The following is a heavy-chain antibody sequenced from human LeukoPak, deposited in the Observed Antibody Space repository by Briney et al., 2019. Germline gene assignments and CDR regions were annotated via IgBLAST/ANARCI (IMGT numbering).Heavy chain of an antibody. Sequence: GESLKISCKGSGYSFTSYWIGWVRQVPGKGLEWMGIIYPGDSDTRYSPSFQGQVTISADKSISTAYLQWSSLKASDTAMYYCARSLGLRLGELSPPYYFDYWGQGTLVTVSS. CDR3: ARSLGLRLGELSPPYYFDY. CDR2: IYPGDSDT. CDR1: GYSFTSYW. D-gene: IGHD3-16*02. J-gene: IGHJ4*02. V-gene: IGHV5-51*01.